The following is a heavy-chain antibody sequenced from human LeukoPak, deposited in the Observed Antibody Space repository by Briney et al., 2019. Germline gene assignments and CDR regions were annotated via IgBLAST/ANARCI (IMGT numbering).Heavy chain of an antibody. J-gene: IGHJ4*02. V-gene: IGHV3-15*01. CDR3: TTKVFAAAHPWGIDY. CDR2: IKSKTDGGTT. D-gene: IGHD2-2*01. Sequence: GGSLRLSCAASGFTLSNAWMSWVRQAPGKGLEWVGRIKSKTDGGTTDYAAPVKGRFTISRDDSKNTLYLQMNSLKTEDTAVYYCTTKVFAAAHPWGIDYWGQGTLVTVSS. CDR1: GFTLSNAW.